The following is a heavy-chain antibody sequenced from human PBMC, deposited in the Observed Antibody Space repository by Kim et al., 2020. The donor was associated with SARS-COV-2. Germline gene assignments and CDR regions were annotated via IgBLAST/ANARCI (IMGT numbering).Heavy chain of an antibody. CDR1: GGSISSGSYY. D-gene: IGHD1-26*01. CDR3: ARTSGRSPDAFDI. J-gene: IGHJ3*02. V-gene: IGHV4-61*02. CDR2: IYTSGST. Sequence: SETLSLTCTVSGGSISSGSYYWSWIRQPAGKGLEWIGRIYTSGSTNYNPSLKSRVTISVDTSKSQFSLKLSSVTAADTAVYYCARTSGRSPDAFDIWGQGTMVTVSS.